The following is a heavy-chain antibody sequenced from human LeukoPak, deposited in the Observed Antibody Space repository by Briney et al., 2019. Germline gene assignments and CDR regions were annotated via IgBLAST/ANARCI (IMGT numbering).Heavy chain of an antibody. CDR3: ARDNPGDSHY. V-gene: IGHV3-21*01. CDR2: ISSSSSYI. Sequence: GGSLRLSCAASGFTFSSYSMNWVRQAAGKGLEWVSSISSSSSYIYYADSVKDRFTISRDNAKNSLYLQMNSLRAEDTAVYYCARDNPGDSHYWGQGTLVTVSS. D-gene: IGHD2-15*01. CDR1: GFTFSSYS. J-gene: IGHJ4*02.